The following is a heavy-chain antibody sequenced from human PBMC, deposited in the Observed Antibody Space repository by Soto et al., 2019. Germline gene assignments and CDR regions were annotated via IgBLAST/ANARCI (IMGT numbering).Heavy chain of an antibody. Sequence: PGESLKISCKGSGYSFTSYWIGWVRQMPGKGLEWMGIIYPGDSDTRYSPSFQGQVTISADKSISTAYLQWSSLKASDTAMYYCARHGYLTVAAYYYYYGMDVWGQGTTVTVSS. CDR1: GYSFTSYW. J-gene: IGHJ6*02. CDR3: ARHGYLTVAAYYYYYGMDV. V-gene: IGHV5-51*01. CDR2: IYPGDSDT. D-gene: IGHD6-19*01.